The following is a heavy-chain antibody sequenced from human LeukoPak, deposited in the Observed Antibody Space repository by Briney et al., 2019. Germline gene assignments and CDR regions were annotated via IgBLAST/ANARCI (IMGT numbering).Heavy chain of an antibody. J-gene: IGHJ4*02. CDR1: GGSFSGYY. CDR2: INHSGST. Sequence: SSETLSLTCAVYGGSFSGYYWSWIRQPPGKGLEWIGEINHSGSTNYNPSLKSRVTISVDTSKNQFSLKLSSVTAADTAVYYCARGGGPPSYFDYWGQGTLVSGSS. V-gene: IGHV4-34*01. CDR3: ARGGGPPSYFDY. D-gene: IGHD3-16*01.